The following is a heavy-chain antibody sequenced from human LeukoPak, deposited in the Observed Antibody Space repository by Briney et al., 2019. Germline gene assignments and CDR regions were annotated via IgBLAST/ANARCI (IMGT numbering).Heavy chain of an antibody. J-gene: IGHJ6*02. CDR2: INHSGGT. CDR3: ARDITNYDILTGYYPYGMDV. CDR1: GGSISSGGYY. V-gene: IGHV4-39*07. Sequence: PSETLSLTCTVSGGSISSGGYYWSWIRQPPGKGLEWIGEINHSGGTNYNPSLKSRVTISVDTSKNQFSLKLSSVTAADTAVYYCARDITNYDILTGYYPYGMDVWGQGTTVTVSS. D-gene: IGHD3-9*01.